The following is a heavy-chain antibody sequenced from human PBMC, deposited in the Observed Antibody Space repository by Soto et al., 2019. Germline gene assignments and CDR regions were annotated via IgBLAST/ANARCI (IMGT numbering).Heavy chain of an antibody. D-gene: IGHD2-15*01. Sequence: SVKVSCKASGGTFSTYTFSWVRQAPGQGLEWMGRIIPIFGTPYYAQKFQGRVTITADKSTSTVYMELSSLGSDDTAVYFCARGLECRGYCLDKPTWFGPWGQGTLVTVPQ. CDR1: GGTFSTYT. CDR2: IIPIFGTP. CDR3: ARGLECRGYCLDKPTWFGP. V-gene: IGHV1-69*06. J-gene: IGHJ5*02.